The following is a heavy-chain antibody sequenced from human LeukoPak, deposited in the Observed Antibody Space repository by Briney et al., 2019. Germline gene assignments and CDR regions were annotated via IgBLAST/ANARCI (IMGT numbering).Heavy chain of an antibody. CDR2: IYHSGST. D-gene: IGHD5-12*01. CDR1: GYSISSGHY. J-gene: IGHJ6*03. CDR3: ARVDWLRDYYYYMDV. Sequence: TSETLSLTCTVSGYSISSGHYWGWIRQPPGKGLEWIGSIYHSGSTYYNPSLKSRVTISVDTSKNQFSLKLSSVTAADTAVYYCARVDWLRDYYYYMDVWGKGTTVTVSS. V-gene: IGHV4-38-2*02.